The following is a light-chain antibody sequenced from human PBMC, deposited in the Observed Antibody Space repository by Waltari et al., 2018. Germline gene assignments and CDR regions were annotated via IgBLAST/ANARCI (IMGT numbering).Light chain of an antibody. J-gene: IGLJ3*02. CDR2: DVS. CDR1: SSDIGGYDY. V-gene: IGLV2-8*01. CDR3: SSYGGSNNLV. Sequence: QSALTQPPSASGSPGQSVTISCTGTSSDIGGYDYVSWYHQHPGKAPKGLIYDVSKRPSGVPDRFSGSKSGHTASLTVSGLQAEDEADYYCSSYGGSNNLVFGGGTKLTVL.